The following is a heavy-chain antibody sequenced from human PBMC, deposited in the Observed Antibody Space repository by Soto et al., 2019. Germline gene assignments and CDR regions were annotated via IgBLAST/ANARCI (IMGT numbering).Heavy chain of an antibody. V-gene: IGHV3-33*01. J-gene: IGHJ4*02. CDR3: SRSRTPYSYYDPSRD. CDR1: GLTFNGLGLKFSSYG. D-gene: IGHD5-12*01. CDR2: IEGTGSKE. Sequence: QVQLLEAGGGVVQPGGSLRLSCVESGLTFNGLGLKFSSYGMEWVRQAPGKGLEWVALIEGTGSKEEYADSVKGRFTISRDNSNNTVYLKMSSLRVEDTGVYYCSRSRTPYSYYDPSRDWGPGTLVTVSS.